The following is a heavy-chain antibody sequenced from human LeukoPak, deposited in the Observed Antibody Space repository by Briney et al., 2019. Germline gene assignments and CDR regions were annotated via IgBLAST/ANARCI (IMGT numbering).Heavy chain of an antibody. CDR2: ITSYSSTI. J-gene: IGHJ4*02. CDR1: GFPFSSYS. Sequence: GGSLRLSCAASGFPFSSYSMNWVRQAPGRGLEWISYITSYSSTIYYADSVKGRFTISRDNAKNSLYLQMNSLRVEDTAVYYCTRDHRYGCLFDYWGQGTLVAVSS. CDR3: TRDHRYGCLFDY. D-gene: IGHD1-1*01. V-gene: IGHV3-48*01.